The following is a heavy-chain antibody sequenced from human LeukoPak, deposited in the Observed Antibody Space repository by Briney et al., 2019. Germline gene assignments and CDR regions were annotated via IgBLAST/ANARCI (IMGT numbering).Heavy chain of an antibody. CDR1: GYTFTSYH. Sequence: VASVKVSCKASGYTFTSYHMHWVRQAPEQGLEWMGIINPSGNSTNYAQKFQDRVIMTMDTSTSTVYMELSSLRSEDTAVYYCAASLERDFWGQGTLVTVSS. D-gene: IGHD3-3*01. CDR3: AASLERDF. CDR2: INPSGNST. J-gene: IGHJ4*02. V-gene: IGHV1-46*01.